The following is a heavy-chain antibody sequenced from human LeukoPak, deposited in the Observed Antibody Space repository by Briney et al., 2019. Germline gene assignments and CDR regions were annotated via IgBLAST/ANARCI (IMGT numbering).Heavy chain of an antibody. J-gene: IGHJ4*02. CDR1: GGSISSGSYY. CDR2: IYTSGST. Sequence: PSETLSLTCTVSGGSISSGSYYWSWIRQPAGKGLEWIGRIYTSGSTNYNPSLKSRVTISVDTSKNQFSLKLSSVTAADTAVYYCARERRTYYDILTGYPYYFDYWGQGALVTVSS. D-gene: IGHD3-9*01. CDR3: ARERRTYYDILTGYPYYFDY. V-gene: IGHV4-61*02.